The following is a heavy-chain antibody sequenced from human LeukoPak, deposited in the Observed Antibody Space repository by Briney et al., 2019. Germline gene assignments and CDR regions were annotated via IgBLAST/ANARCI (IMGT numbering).Heavy chain of an antibody. CDR3: ARDQYDTWSRRGNFDS. V-gene: IGHV3-7*03. D-gene: IGHD3-3*01. J-gene: IGHJ4*02. Sequence: PGGSLRLSCVASGFTFGKYWMSWVRQAPGKRVWGVANIKLDGSEKNYVDSVQGRFTISRDNTKNSLYLQMNSLRAEDTAVFYCARDQYDTWSRRGNFDSWGQGTLVIVSS. CDR1: GFTFGKYW. CDR2: IKLDGSEK.